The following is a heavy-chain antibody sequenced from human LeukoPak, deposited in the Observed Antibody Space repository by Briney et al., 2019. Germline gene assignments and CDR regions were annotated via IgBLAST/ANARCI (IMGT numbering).Heavy chain of an antibody. CDR2: IVVGSGNT. CDR1: GFTFTSSA. Sequence: SVKVSCKASGFTFTSSAVQWVRQARGQRLEWIGWIVVGSGNTNYAQKFQERVTITRDMSTSTAYMELSSLRSEDTAVYYCAADGGLTVTTLGYYYYMDVWGKGTTVTVFS. D-gene: IGHD4-11*01. J-gene: IGHJ6*03. V-gene: IGHV1-58*01. CDR3: AADGGLTVTTLGYYYYMDV.